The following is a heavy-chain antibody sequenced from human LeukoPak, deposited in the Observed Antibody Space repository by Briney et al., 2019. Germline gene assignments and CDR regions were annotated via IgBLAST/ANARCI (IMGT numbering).Heavy chain of an antibody. J-gene: IGHJ4*02. D-gene: IGHD3-3*01. Sequence: GGSLRLSCAASGFTFSSYAMHWVRQAPGKGLEWVAVISYDGSNKYYADSVKGRFTISRDNSKNTLYLQMNSLRAEDTAVYYCARDLPETVYYDFWSGYHYFDYWGQGTLVTASS. V-gene: IGHV3-30-3*01. CDR2: ISYDGSNK. CDR3: ARDLPETVYYDFWSGYHYFDY. CDR1: GFTFSSYA.